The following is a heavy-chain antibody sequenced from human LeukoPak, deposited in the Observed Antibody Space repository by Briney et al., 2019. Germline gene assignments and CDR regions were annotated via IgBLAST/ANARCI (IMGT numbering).Heavy chain of an antibody. CDR3: AKGGASSPYTYIDV. J-gene: IGHJ6*04. CDR2: IGDSGGST. CDR1: GFTFSNHA. D-gene: IGHD6-6*01. V-gene: IGHV3-23*01. Sequence: GGSLSLSCVASGFTFSNHAMSWVRQAPGKGLEWVSVIGDSGGSTYYADSVKGRFTISRDNSKNTLYLQMNSLRADDTAVYHCAKGGASSPYTYIDVWGKGTTVIVSS.